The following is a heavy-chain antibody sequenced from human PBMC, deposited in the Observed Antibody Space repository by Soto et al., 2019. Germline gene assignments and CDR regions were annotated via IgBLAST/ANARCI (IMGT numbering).Heavy chain of an antibody. J-gene: IGHJ5*01. CDR2: ISSTSKYI. CDR1: GFTFSNYS. Sequence: EVQLVESGGGLVKPGGSLRVSCAASGFTFSNYSMNWVRQAPGKGLEWVSSISSTSKYIYYADSVKGRFTISRDNAKKSLYLQMNSLRAEDTAVYYCARGLSSGWFDYWGQGPLVPVSA. D-gene: IGHD6-19*01. CDR3: ARGLSSGWFDY. V-gene: IGHV3-21*01.